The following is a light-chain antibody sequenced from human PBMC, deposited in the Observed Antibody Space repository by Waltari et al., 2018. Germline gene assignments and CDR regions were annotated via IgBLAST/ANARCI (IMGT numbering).Light chain of an antibody. CDR2: WAS. CDR1: QSLFSTSNSKTY. V-gene: IGKV4-1*01. Sequence: DIVMTQSPDLLAVSLGERATINCKSSQSLFSTSNSKTYISWYQQKPGQPPKLLIYWASTRGSGVPDRFSGSGSGTDFTLTISSLQAEDVAVYYCHHYYIPPLTFGQGTRLEIK. CDR3: HHYYIPPLT. J-gene: IGKJ5*01.